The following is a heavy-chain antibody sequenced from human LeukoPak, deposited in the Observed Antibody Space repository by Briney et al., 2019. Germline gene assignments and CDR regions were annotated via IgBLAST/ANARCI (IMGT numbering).Heavy chain of an antibody. CDR1: GDSVSSNSAP. V-gene: IGHV6-1*01. CDR3: TSTGSGSSFDY. CDR2: TYYRSKWYK. J-gene: IGHJ4*02. Sequence: SHTVSLPCAISGDSVSSNSAPWNSVTKYPSRGLELLGRTYYRSKWYKDYAVFVKSRISINPDTSKNQLSLQLNSVTPEDTGVYYCTSTGSGSSFDYWGQGTLVTVSS. D-gene: IGHD3-10*01.